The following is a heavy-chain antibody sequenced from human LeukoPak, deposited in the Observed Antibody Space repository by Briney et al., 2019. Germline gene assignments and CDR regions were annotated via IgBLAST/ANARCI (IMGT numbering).Heavy chain of an antibody. D-gene: IGHD3-10*02. CDR3: AELGITMIGGV. Sequence: GGSLRLSCAASGFTFSRYSMNWVRQAPGKGLEWVSSISISSNYIYYADSVKGRFTISRDNAKNSLYLQVNSLRAEDTAVYYCAELGITMIGGVWGKGTTVTISS. CDR1: GFTFSRYS. V-gene: IGHV3-21*01. J-gene: IGHJ6*04. CDR2: ISISSNYI.